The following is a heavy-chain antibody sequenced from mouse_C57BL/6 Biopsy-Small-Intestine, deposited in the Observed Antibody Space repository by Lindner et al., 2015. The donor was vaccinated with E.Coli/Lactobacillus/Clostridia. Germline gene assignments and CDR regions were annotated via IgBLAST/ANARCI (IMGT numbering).Heavy chain of an antibody. CDR1: GYTFTNYA. Sequence: SVKVSCKASGYTFTNYAFHWVRRAPGQGLEWVGWINGGNTDTKSAENFQGRVTITRDTSASTAYLELNSLRSEDTAIYYCARGEGYSSSWFLDHWGQGTLVSVSS. J-gene: IGHJ4*01. CDR3: ARGEGYSSSWFLDH. CDR2: INGGNTDT. V-gene: IGHV1-84*02. D-gene: IGHD6-2*01.